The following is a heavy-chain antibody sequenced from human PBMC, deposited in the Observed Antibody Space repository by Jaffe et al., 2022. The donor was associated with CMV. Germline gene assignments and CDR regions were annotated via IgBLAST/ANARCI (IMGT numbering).Heavy chain of an antibody. CDR2: ISWNSGSI. V-gene: IGHV3-9*01. Sequence: EVQLVESGGGLVQPGRSLRLSCAASGFTFDDYAMHWVRQAPGKGLEWVSGISWNSGSIGYADSVKGRFTISRDNAKNSLYLQMNSLRAEDTALYYCAKGGVWYYDSSGYDNWFDPWGQGTLVTVSS. CDR3: AKGGVWYYDSSGYDNWFDP. J-gene: IGHJ5*02. CDR1: GFTFDDYA. D-gene: IGHD3-22*01.